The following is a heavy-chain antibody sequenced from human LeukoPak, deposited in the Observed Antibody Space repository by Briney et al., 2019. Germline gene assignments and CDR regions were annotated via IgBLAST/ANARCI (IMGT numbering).Heavy chain of an antibody. V-gene: IGHV7-4-1*02. J-gene: IGHJ6*02. D-gene: IGHD5-18*01. CDR1: GYTFTSYA. CDR3: ARATWIQLWLKLGPNYYGMDV. CDR2: INTNTGNP. Sequence: ASVKVSCKASGYTFTSYAMNWVRQAPGQGLEWMGWINTNTGNPTYAQGFTGRFVFSLDTSVSTAYLQISSLKAEDTAVYFCARATWIQLWLKLGPNYYGMDVWGQGTTVTVSS.